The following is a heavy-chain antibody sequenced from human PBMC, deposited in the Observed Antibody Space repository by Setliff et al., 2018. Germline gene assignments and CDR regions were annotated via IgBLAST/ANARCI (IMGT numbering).Heavy chain of an antibody. J-gene: IGHJ4*02. CDR2: INHRGST. V-gene: IGHV4-34*01. CDR3: ARVGGLLVATMPFDY. D-gene: IGHD5-12*01. Sequence: PSETLSLTCAVYGDSFSDYYWSWIRQPPGKGLEWIEEINHRGSTFYNPSLKSRVTISLDPSQNQFSLKLRSVTAADTAVYFCARVGGLLVATMPFDYWGPGTLVTVSS. CDR1: GDSFSDYY.